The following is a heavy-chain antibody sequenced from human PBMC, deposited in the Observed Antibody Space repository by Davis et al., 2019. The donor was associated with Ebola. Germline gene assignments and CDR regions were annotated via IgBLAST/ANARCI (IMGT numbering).Heavy chain of an antibody. J-gene: IGHJ6*02. CDR3: ARDLGTMVDV. V-gene: IGHV1-69*04. D-gene: IGHD3-10*01. CDR1: GYTFTGYY. Sequence: AASVKVSCKASGYTFTGYYMHWVRQAPGQGLEWMGRIIPILGIANYAQKFRGRVTITADKSTSTAYMELSSLRSEDTAVYYCARDLGTMVDVWGQGTTVTVSS. CDR2: IIPILGIA.